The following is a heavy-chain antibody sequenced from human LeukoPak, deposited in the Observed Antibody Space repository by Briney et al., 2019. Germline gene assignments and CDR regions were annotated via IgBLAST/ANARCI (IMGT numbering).Heavy chain of an antibody. CDR2: ISSKAYGGTT. Sequence: GGALRLSCTASGFTFGDYAMSWVRQAPGKGLEWVGFISSKAYGGTTEYAASVKGRFTISRDDSKSIAYLQMNSLKTEDTAVYYCTRDYSWLDYDSSGYYGVDYWGQGTLVTVSS. V-gene: IGHV3-49*04. CDR3: TRDYSWLDYDSSGYYGVDY. J-gene: IGHJ4*02. D-gene: IGHD3-22*01. CDR1: GFTFGDYA.